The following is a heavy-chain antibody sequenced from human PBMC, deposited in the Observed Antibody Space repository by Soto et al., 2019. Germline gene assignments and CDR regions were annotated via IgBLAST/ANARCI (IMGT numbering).Heavy chain of an antibody. Sequence: PSETLSLTCAASGFSISSGNWWSCVRQTPQRGLEYIGEIFHDGTANYYPSFERRVAISVDTSKNQFSLKLTTVTAADTAIYFCARLVYDTRLNYRYFDFWGQGALVTVSS. V-gene: IGHV4-4*02. J-gene: IGHJ4*02. CDR3: ARLVYDTRLNYRYFDF. CDR2: IFHDGTA. D-gene: IGHD3-10*01. CDR1: GFSISSGNW.